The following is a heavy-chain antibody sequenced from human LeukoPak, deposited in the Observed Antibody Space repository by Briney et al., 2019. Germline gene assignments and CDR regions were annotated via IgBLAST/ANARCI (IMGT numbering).Heavy chain of an antibody. V-gene: IGHV3-48*01. D-gene: IGHD2/OR15-2a*01. Sequence: GGSLRLPCAASGFTFRNYVIHWVRQAPGKGLEWVSYISSSGSTKYYADSVKGRFTISRDNARNSLYLQMNSLRAEDTAVYFCARGGLSIMGYWGQGTLVTVSS. J-gene: IGHJ4*02. CDR2: ISSSGSTK. CDR1: GFTFRNYV. CDR3: ARGGLSIMGY.